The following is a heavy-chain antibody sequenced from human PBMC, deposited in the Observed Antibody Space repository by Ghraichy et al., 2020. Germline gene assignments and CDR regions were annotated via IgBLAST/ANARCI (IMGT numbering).Heavy chain of an antibody. J-gene: IGHJ6*02. V-gene: IGHV3-7*01. CDR1: GFTFSSYW. CDR3: ARDQGDFAMALYYYGMDV. D-gene: IGHD3-16*01. CDR2: IKQDASKI. Sequence: LTCVASGFTFSSYWKSWVRQAPGKGLEWVANIKQDASKIYYVDSVKGRFIISRDNAKNSLYLQMNSLRAEDTAVYYCARDQGDFAMALYYYGMDVWGQGTTVTVSS.